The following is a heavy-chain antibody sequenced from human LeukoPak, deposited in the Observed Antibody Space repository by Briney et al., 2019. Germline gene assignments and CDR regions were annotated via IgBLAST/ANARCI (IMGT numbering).Heavy chain of an antibody. D-gene: IGHD3-22*01. V-gene: IGHV1-69*13. Sequence: ASVKVSCKASGGTFSSYAISWVRQAPGQGLEWMGGIIPIFGTANYAQKFQGRVTITADEPTSTAYMELSSLRSEDTAVYYCARFTLGPPSSGYYRDYWGQGTLVTVSS. CDR3: ARFTLGPPSSGYYRDY. CDR2: IIPIFGTA. J-gene: IGHJ4*02. CDR1: GGTFSSYA.